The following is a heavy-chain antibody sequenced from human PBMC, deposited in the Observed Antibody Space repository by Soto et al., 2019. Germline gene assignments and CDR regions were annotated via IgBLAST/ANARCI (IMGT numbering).Heavy chain of an antibody. CDR3: ATGNIYQRHTGSYCSH. CDR2: FKSKTDGGTI. D-gene: IGHD1-26*01. Sequence: GGSLRLSCAASGFTFSSYAMSWVRQAPGKGLEWVGRFKSKTDGGTIEYGAPVKGRFTISRDDSKNTLYLQMNSLKTEDTAVYYCATGNIYQRHTGSYCSHWGQGTLVTVS. V-gene: IGHV3-15*01. CDR1: GFTFSSYA. J-gene: IGHJ4*02.